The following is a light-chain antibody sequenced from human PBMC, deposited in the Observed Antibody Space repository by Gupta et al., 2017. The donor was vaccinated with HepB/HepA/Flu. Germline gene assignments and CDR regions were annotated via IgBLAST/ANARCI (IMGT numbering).Light chain of an antibody. V-gene: IGLV2-14*03. CDR2: DVR. J-gene: IGLJ2*01. Sequence: QSALTQSAPVSGSPGQSTTISHTGASSDVGGYNYVSWYQLHPGKAPKLMIYDVRNRPSGVSNRFSVSTSGNTASLTISVHQAEDAADYYCSSYTNTSTVVFGGGTKLTVL. CDR1: SSDVGGYNY. CDR3: SSYTNTSTVV.